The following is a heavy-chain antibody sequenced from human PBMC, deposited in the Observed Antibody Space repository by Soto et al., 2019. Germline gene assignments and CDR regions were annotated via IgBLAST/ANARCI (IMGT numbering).Heavy chain of an antibody. V-gene: IGHV4-59*01. CDR1: GDSFSDYY. J-gene: IGHJ4*02. D-gene: IGHD6-19*01. Sequence: PSETLSLICTVSGDSFSDYYWNWIRQVPGKGLEWIGFVFHSATTSYNPSLKTRVAISDDTSKKQFSLRLTSVTAADTAIYYCARGHYSSGWPIDHWGQGILVTLSS. CDR3: ARGHYSSGWPIDH. CDR2: VFHSATT.